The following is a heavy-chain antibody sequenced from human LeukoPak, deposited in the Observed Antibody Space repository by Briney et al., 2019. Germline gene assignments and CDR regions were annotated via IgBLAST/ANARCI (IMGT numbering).Heavy chain of an antibody. CDR1: GFTFSTYA. CDR3: AKSKRYYYDSSGNQQPTDY. D-gene: IGHD3-22*01. V-gene: IGHV3-23*01. CDR2: ISGSGGST. J-gene: IGHJ4*02. Sequence: GGSLRLSCAASGFTFSTYAMSWVRQAPGKGLEWVSAISGSGGSTYYADSVKGRFTISRDNSKNTLYLQMNSLRAEDTAVYYCAKSKRYYYDSSGNQQPTDYWGQGTLVTVSS.